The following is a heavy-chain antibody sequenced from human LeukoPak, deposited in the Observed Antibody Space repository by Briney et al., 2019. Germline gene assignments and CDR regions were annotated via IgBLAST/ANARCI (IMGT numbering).Heavy chain of an antibody. Sequence: ASVKVSCKASGYTFTGYYMHWVRQAPGQGLEWMGWINPNSGGTNYAQKFQGRVTMTRDTSTSTVYMELSSLRSEDTAVYYCARRAPQVNYYDSSGEIDYWGQGTLVTVSS. CDR3: ARRAPQVNYYDSSGEIDY. D-gene: IGHD3-22*01. CDR2: INPNSGGT. CDR1: GYTFTGYY. V-gene: IGHV1-2*02. J-gene: IGHJ4*02.